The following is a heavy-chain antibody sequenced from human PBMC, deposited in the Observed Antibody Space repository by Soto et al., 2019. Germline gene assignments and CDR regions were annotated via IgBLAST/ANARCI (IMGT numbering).Heavy chain of an antibody. J-gene: IGHJ4*02. V-gene: IGHV4-39*01. CDR3: ATLVDDYYDSSGYLDY. CDR2: IYYSGST. D-gene: IGHD3-22*01. Sequence: SETLYLTCTVSGGSISSSSYYWGWIRQPPGKGLEWIGSIYYSGSTYYNPSLKSRVTISVDTSKNQLSLKLSSVTAADTAVYYCATLVDDYYDSSGYLDYWGQGTLVTVSS. CDR1: GGSISSSSYY.